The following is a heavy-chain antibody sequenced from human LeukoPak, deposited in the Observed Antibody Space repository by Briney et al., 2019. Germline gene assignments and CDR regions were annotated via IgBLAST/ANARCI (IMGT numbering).Heavy chain of an antibody. J-gene: IGHJ4*02. Sequence: PGGSLRLSCAASGFTFSDYYMSWIRQAPGKGLEWVSYISSSGSTIYYADSVKGRFTISRDNAKNSLYLQMNSLRAEDTAVYYCARDGRFAYYDILTGPGMDYWGQGTLVTVSS. D-gene: IGHD3-9*01. CDR3: ARDGRFAYYDILTGPGMDY. V-gene: IGHV3-11*01. CDR1: GFTFSDYY. CDR2: ISSSGSTI.